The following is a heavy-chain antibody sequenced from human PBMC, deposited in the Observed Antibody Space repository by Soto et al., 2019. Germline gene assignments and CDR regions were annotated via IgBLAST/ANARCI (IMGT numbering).Heavy chain of an antibody. CDR1: GFTFRSYI. Sequence: PGGSLRLSCAASGFTFRSYIMNWVRQAPGEGLEWVSSISTSRTYIYYADSVKGRFTISRDNAKNSLYLQMNSLRAEGTAVYYCARAKGGYEFDYWGQGTLVTV. CDR2: ISTSRTYI. V-gene: IGHV3-21*01. D-gene: IGHD5-12*01. J-gene: IGHJ4*02. CDR3: ARAKGGYEFDY.